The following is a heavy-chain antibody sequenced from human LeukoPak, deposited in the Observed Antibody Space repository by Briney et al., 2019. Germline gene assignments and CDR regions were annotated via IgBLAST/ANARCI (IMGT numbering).Heavy chain of an antibody. CDR3: VTEFWYRFDH. J-gene: IGHJ4*02. Sequence: PGGSLRLSCATSGFDFNYYFMAWVRQAPGKGLEWLATVDKEGSASRYIESVRGRFIISRDNAKKSIYLEMSSLSDDDTAVYCWVTEFWYRFDHWGQGVPVTVSS. V-gene: IGHV3-7*01. CDR2: VDKEGSAS. CDR1: GFDFNYYF. D-gene: IGHD6-13*01.